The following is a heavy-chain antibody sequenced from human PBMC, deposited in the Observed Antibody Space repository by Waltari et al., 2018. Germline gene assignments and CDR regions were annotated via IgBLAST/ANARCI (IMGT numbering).Heavy chain of an antibody. Sequence: QSQLQESGSGLVKPSGTLSLRCTVSGDSMSSTDWWSWVRQSPQKGLEWIGQVQYSGRSNYNPSFASRVTVSIDTSNNQFSLKLTSATAADTAMYYCARDRGRGIYLDTWGPGMQVTVSP. CDR2: VQYSGRS. J-gene: IGHJ5*02. CDR1: GDSMSSTDW. V-gene: IGHV4-4*02. CDR3: ARDRGRGIYLDT. D-gene: IGHD2-15*01.